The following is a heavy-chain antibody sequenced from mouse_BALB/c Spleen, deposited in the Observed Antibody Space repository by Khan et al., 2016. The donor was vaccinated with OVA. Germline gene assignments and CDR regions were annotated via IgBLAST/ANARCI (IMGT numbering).Heavy chain of an antibody. CDR1: GYTFTDYA. D-gene: IGHD1-1*02. Sequence: VQLQESGAELVRPGVSVKISCKAPGYTFTDYAMHWVKQRHAKSLEWIGVISTNYGDADYNQKFQGKASMTVDRSSSTVYMELARLTSEDSAIYYCVRGGKFAYWGQGTLVTVSA. V-gene: IGHV1S137*01. J-gene: IGHJ3*01. CDR3: VRGGKFAY. CDR2: ISTNYGDA.